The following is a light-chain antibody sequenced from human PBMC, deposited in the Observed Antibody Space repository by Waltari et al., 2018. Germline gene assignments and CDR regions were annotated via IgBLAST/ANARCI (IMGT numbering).Light chain of an antibody. Sequence: EVVLTQSPGTLSLSQGERATLSCRASQRLSKNYLAWYHQNPGQAPRLLLYGASNRAAGIPDRFSGSGAGTDFTLTISRLEPEDFAVYYCQQYGSSVMYTFGQGTKLEIK. J-gene: IGKJ2*01. CDR1: QRLSKNY. CDR3: QQYGSSVMYT. V-gene: IGKV3-20*01. CDR2: GAS.